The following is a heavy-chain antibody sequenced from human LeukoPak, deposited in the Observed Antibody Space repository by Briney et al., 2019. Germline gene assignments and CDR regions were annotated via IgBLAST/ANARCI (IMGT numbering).Heavy chain of an antibody. Sequence: GTSVKVSCKASGFTFTSSAMQWVRQARGQRLEWIGWIVVGSGNTNYAQKFQERVTITRDMSTSTAYMELSSLRFEDTAVYYCAAGTSSGSSPYFDYWGQGTLVTVSS. CDR1: GFTFTSSA. J-gene: IGHJ4*02. D-gene: IGHD3-22*01. CDR2: IVVGSGNT. V-gene: IGHV1-58*02. CDR3: AAGTSSGSSPYFDY.